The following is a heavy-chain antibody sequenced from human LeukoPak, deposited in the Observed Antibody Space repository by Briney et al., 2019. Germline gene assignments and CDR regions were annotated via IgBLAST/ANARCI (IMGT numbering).Heavy chain of an antibody. D-gene: IGHD7-27*01. J-gene: IGHJ4*02. CDR3: AKDGGLWVSAHWGDS. Sequence: GGSLRLSCTASGFTFSSYTMSWVRQAPGKGLKWVSAITTGGPNTYYADSVKGRFTVSRDDSKNTLYLQMNSLRAEDTAVYYCAKDGGLWVSAHWGDSWGRGTLVTVSS. CDR2: ITTGGPNT. CDR1: GFTFSSYT. V-gene: IGHV3-23*01.